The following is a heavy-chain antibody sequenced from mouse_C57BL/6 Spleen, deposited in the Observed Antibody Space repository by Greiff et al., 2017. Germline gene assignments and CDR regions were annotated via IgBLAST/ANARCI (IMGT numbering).Heavy chain of an antibody. V-gene: IGHV1-5*01. CDR3: TRWGGYYGSSSWFAY. CDR1: GYTFTSYW. D-gene: IGHD1-1*01. Sequence: EVQLQQSGTVLARPGASVKMSCKTSGYTFTSYWMHWVKQRPGQGLEWIGAIYPGNSDTSYNQKFKGKAKLTAVTSASTAYMELSSLTNEDPAIYYCTRWGGYYGSSSWFAYWGQGTLVTVSA. CDR2: IYPGNSDT. J-gene: IGHJ3*01.